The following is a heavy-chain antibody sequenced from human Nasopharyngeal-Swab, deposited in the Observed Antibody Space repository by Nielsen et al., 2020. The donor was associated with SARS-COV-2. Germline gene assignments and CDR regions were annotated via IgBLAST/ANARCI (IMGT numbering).Heavy chain of an antibody. CDR2: INHSGST. J-gene: IGHJ6*02. V-gene: IGHV4-34*01. CDR3: ARDHATTVTTFYYYYYGMDV. Sequence: SETLSLTCAVYGGSFSGFYWSWIRQPPGKGLEWIGEINHSGSTNYNPSLKSRVTISVDTSKNQFSLMLSSVTAADTAVYYCARDHATTVTTFYYYYYGMDVWGQGTTVTVSS. CDR1: GGSFSGFY. D-gene: IGHD4-17*01.